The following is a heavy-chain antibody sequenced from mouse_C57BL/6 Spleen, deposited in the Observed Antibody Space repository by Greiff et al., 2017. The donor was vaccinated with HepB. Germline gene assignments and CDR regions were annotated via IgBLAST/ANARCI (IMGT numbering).Heavy chain of an antibody. D-gene: IGHD2-4*01. J-gene: IGHJ3*01. CDR1: GYTFPSYT. Sequence: QVQLKESGAELARPGASVKMSCKASGYTFPSYTMNWVKQRPGQGLEWIGYINPSSGYTKYNQKFKDKATLTADKSSSTAYMQLSSLTSEDSAVYYCARSADYDWFAYWGQGTLVTVSA. CDR3: ARSADYDWFAY. CDR2: INPSSGYT. V-gene: IGHV1-4*01.